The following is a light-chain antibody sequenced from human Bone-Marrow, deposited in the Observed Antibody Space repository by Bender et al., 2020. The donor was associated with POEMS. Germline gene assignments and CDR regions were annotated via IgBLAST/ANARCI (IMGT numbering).Light chain of an antibody. CDR1: DSNFGGNN. CDR3: AVWDDTLRGPV. CDR2: SNY. J-gene: IGLJ3*02. V-gene: IGLV1-47*02. Sequence: QSVLTQPPSASGTPGQSVIISCSGTDSNFGGNNVNWYQHLPGSAPRLVVYSNYQRPSGVPARFSGSKSGTSASLAISGLRSEDEADYYCAVWDDTLRGPVFGGVTKLTVL.